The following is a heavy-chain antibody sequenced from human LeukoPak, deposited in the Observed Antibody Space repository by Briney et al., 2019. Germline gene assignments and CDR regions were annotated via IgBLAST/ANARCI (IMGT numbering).Heavy chain of an antibody. D-gene: IGHD3-22*01. CDR3: ARPAYYYDSSGPAIWYFDL. CDR1: GGSISDHY. Sequence: PETLSLTCTVSGGSISDHYWSWIRQPPGKGLEWIGHLYYSGNTNYNPSLKSRVTISVDTSKNQFSLKLSSVTSADTAVYYCARPAYYYDSSGPAIWYFDLWGRGTLVTVSS. J-gene: IGHJ2*01. V-gene: IGHV4-59*11. CDR2: LYYSGNT.